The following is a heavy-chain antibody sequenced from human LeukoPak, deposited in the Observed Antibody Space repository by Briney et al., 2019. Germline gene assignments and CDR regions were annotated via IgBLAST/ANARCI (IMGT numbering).Heavy chain of an antibody. V-gene: IGHV1-18*01. CDR1: GYTFTSYG. J-gene: IGHJ3*02. CDR2: ISAYNGNT. Sequence: ASVKVSCKASGYTFTSYGISWVRQAPGQGLEWMGWISAYNGNTNYAQKLQGRVTMTTDTSTSTAYMELRSLRSDDTAVYYCASGFTYYYGSGSEVDAFDIWGQGTMVTVSS. D-gene: IGHD3-10*01. CDR3: ASGFTYYYGSGSEVDAFDI.